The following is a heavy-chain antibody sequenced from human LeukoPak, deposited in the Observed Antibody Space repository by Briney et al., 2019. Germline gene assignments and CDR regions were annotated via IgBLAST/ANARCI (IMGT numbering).Heavy chain of an antibody. J-gene: IGHJ5*02. Sequence: GGSVRLSCAPSGFIFRTYGMKWVRRAPGGGGEGVSGIRGSGDITYYADSVKGRFTSSRDNSKNTVYLQMNNLRVEDTALYYCARDPQRHHWFDPWGQGTLVTVSS. CDR1: GFIFRTYG. CDR2: IRGSGDIT. CDR3: ARDPQRHHWFDP. V-gene: IGHV3-23*01.